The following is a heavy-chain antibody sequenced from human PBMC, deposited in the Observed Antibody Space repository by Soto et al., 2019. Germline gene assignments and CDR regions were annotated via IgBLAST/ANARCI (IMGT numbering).Heavy chain of an antibody. Sequence: QVQLVQSGAEVKKPGSSVKVSCKASGGSFNTYTISWVRQSPGQGLQWMGGIIPIFGKPTYAQAFQGRGTIAADEHTSTVYMELRSLRSEDTALYYCASLNNWSSGDGRIDVWGRGTAVIVSS. J-gene: IGHJ6*02. D-gene: IGHD1-26*01. V-gene: IGHV1-69*01. CDR3: ASLNNWSSGDGRIDV. CDR1: GGSFNTYT. CDR2: IIPIFGKP.